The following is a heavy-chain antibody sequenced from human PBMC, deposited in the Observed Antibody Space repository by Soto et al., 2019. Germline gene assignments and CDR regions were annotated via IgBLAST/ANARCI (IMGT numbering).Heavy chain of an antibody. J-gene: IGHJ4*02. CDR2: MNPNSGNT. D-gene: IGHD1-26*01. V-gene: IGHV1-8*02. CDR3: ARHSPAVGATACSW. CDR1: RDSLSISD. Sequence: ASRDSLSISDVTVSLQATGQGREWMGWMNPNSGNTGYAQKFQGWVTMTRDTSISTAYMELSRLRSDDTAVYYCARHSPAVGATACSWWGQGTVLTVSS.